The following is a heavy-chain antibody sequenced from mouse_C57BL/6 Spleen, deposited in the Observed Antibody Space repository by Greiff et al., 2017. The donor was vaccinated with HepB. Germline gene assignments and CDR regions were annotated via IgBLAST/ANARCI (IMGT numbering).Heavy chain of an antibody. Sequence: EVKLVESGGGLVQPGGSLKLSCAASGFTFSDYYMYWVRQTPEKRLEWVAYISNGGGSTYYPDTVKGRFTISRDNAKNTLYLQMSRLKSEDTAMYYCARGGSYYGSSYFDYWGQGTTLTVSS. CDR3: ARGGSYYGSSYFDY. J-gene: IGHJ2*01. CDR2: ISNGGGST. V-gene: IGHV5-12*01. D-gene: IGHD1-1*01. CDR1: GFTFSDYY.